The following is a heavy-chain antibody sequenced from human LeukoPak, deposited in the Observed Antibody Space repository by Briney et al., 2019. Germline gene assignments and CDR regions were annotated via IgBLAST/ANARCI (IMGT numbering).Heavy chain of an antibody. D-gene: IGHD3-10*01. V-gene: IGHV1-2*06. Sequence: ASVKVSCKASGYTFTGYYMHWVRQAPGQGLEWMGRINPNSGGTNYAQKFQGRVTMTRDTSISTAYMELSRLRSDDTAVYYCARGPITMVRGVIFNWFVPWGQGTLVTVSS. CDR3: ARGPITMVRGVIFNWFVP. CDR2: INPNSGGT. CDR1: GYTFTGYY. J-gene: IGHJ5*02.